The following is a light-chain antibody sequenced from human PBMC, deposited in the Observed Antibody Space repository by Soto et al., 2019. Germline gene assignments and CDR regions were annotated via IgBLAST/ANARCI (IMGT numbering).Light chain of an antibody. J-gene: IGKJ1*01. CDR2: DAS. CDR3: QQYGSSPGT. V-gene: IGKV3-20*01. Sequence: EMLMTQSPATLSVSPGERVSLSCWASQSVTNKLAWYQQKPGQAPRLLIYDASNRAAGIPDRFSGSGSGTDFTLTISRLEPEDFAVYYCQQYGSSPGTFGQGTKVDIK. CDR1: QSVTNK.